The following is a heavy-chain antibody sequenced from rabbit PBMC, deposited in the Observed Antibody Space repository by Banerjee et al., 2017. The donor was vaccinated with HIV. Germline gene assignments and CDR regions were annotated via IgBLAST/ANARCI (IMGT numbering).Heavy chain of an antibody. CDR2: IDPVLGVT. D-gene: IGHD7-1*01. CDR3: LRRWHSTDL. V-gene: IGHV1S7*01. J-gene: IGHJ6*01. Sequence: SGGGLVQPGGSLTLSCKASGFDFSTYYMTWARQAPGKGLEWIGYIDPVLGVTYYASWVNGRITISTDNAQNTVFLQMNSLTAADTATYFCLRRWHSTDLWGPGTLVTVS. CDR1: GFDFSTYY.